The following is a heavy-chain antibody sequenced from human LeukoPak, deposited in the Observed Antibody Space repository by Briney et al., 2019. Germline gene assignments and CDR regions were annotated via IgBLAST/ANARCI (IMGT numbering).Heavy chain of an antibody. J-gene: IGHJ4*02. CDR1: GYTFIGYY. V-gene: IGHV1-2*02. Sequence: ASVKVSCKASGYTFIGYYVHWVRQAPGQGLEWMGWINPNSGGTNYAQKFQDRVTMTRDTSSSTAYMELSRLRSDDTAVYYCARGNYDILTGYYPLFDYWGQGTLVTVSS. D-gene: IGHD3-9*01. CDR2: INPNSGGT. CDR3: ARGNYDILTGYYPLFDY.